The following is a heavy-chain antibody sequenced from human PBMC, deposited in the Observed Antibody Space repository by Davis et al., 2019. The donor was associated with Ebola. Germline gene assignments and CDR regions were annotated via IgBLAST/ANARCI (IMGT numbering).Heavy chain of an antibody. Sequence: GESLKISCVASGFTFNNYGIQWVRQAPGKGLEWVTIISYDGNKKYYADSVKGRFSISRDNSKNTVYLQMDSLRTEDTAVYSCARDDQEWLPRYWGQGTLVTVPS. V-gene: IGHV3-30*03. CDR3: ARDDQEWLPRY. CDR2: ISYDGNKK. D-gene: IGHD3-3*01. J-gene: IGHJ4*02. CDR1: GFTFNNYG.